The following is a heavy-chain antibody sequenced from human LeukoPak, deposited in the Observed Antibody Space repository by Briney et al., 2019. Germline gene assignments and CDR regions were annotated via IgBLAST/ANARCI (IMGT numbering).Heavy chain of an antibody. Sequence: PSATLSLPRAVYGGSFRGFYWGWIRPPPGKGLEWIGGINHSGSTNYNPSLKSRVTISVDTSKNQFSLKLSSVTAADTAVYYCARVRDYVWGSYRLNWFDPWGQGTLVTVSS. CDR2: INHSGST. D-gene: IGHD3-16*02. CDR3: ARVRDYVWGSYRLNWFDP. CDR1: GGSFRGFY. V-gene: IGHV4-34*01. J-gene: IGHJ5*02.